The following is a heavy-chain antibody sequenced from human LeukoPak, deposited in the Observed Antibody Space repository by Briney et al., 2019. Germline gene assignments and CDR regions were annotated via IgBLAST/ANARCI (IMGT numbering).Heavy chain of an antibody. CDR2: INTDGRTT. CDR3: ARDITLTRGGRSDY. CDR1: GFTFSSYW. V-gene: IGHV3-74*01. J-gene: IGHJ4*01. Sequence: GGSLRLSCAASGFTFSSYWMYWVRQAPGQGLVWVSRINTDGRTTNSADSVKGRFTISRDNAKNTLYLQMNSLRAEDTAVYYCARDITLTRGGRSDYWGHGTLVTASA. D-gene: IGHD3-10*01.